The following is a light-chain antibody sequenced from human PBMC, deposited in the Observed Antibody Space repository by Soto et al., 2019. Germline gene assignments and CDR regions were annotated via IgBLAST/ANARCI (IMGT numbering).Light chain of an antibody. Sequence: QPALTQPASVSVSPGQSITISCTGTRSEVGSYNLVSWYQQRPGSAPKLVISEVSRRPSGVSNRFSGSKSGITASLTISGLQAEDEADYYCCSYAGSTSFAVFGSGAKVTVL. CDR1: RSEVGSYNL. CDR3: CSYAGSTSFAV. V-gene: IGLV2-23*02. CDR2: EVS. J-gene: IGLJ1*01.